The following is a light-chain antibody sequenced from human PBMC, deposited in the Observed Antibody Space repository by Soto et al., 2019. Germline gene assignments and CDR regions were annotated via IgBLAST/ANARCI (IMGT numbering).Light chain of an antibody. Sequence: ITQSPATLSVSPGERATLSCRASQSISSNLAWYQQKPGQAPRLLIYGASTRATEIPDRFSGSGSGTEFTLTISSLQSEDFAIYYCQQYSSWPPYTFGQGTKLEIK. CDR1: QSISSN. CDR2: GAS. CDR3: QQYSSWPPYT. V-gene: IGKV3-15*01. J-gene: IGKJ2*01.